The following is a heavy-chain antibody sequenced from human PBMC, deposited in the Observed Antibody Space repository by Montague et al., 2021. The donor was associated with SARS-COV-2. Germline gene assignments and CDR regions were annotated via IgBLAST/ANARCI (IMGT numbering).Heavy chain of an antibody. V-gene: IGHV3-21*01. CDR2: ISSSSSYI. D-gene: IGHD6-19*01. J-gene: IGHJ4*02. Sequence: SLRLSFSASGFTFSSYSMNWVRQAPGKGLEWVSSISSSSSYIYYADSVKGRSTISRDNAKNSLYLQMNSLRAEDTAVYYCARDLGGGWYPNFDYWGQGTLVTVSS. CDR1: GFTFSSYS. CDR3: ARDLGGGWYPNFDY.